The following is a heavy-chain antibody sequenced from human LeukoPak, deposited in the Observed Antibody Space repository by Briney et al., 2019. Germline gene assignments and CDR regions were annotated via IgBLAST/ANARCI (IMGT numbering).Heavy chain of an antibody. CDR1: GGSFSGYY. V-gene: IGHV4-34*01. CDR2: INHRGST. CDR3: ASSAWALGKLFDY. D-gene: IGHD7-27*01. J-gene: IGHJ4*02. Sequence: PSETLSLTCAVYGGSFSGYYWSWIRQPPGKGLEWIGEINHRGSTNYNPSLKSRVTISVDTSKNQFSLKLSSVTAADTAVYYCASSAWALGKLFDYWGQGTLVTVSS.